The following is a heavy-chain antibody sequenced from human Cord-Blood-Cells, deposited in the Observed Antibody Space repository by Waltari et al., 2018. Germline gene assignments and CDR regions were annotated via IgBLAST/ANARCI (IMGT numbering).Heavy chain of an antibody. Sequence: EVQLVESGGGLVQPGGSLRLSCAASGFTFSSYSMNWVRQAPGKGLEGVSYISSSSTLYYADAVKGRFPISRDNAKNSLYLQMNSLRDEDTAVYYCARDPHSNYFDYWGQGTLVTVSS. J-gene: IGHJ4*02. V-gene: IGHV3-48*02. CDR2: ISSSSTL. D-gene: IGHD4-4*01. CDR3: ARDPHSNYFDY. CDR1: GFTFSSYS.